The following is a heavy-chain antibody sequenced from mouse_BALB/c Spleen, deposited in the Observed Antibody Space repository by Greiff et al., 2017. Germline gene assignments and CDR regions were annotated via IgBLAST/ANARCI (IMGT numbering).Heavy chain of an antibody. Sequence: EVMLVESGGGLVQPGGSRKLSCAASGFTFSSFGMHWVRQAPEKGLEWVAYISSGSSTIYYADTVKGRFTISRDNPKNTLFLQMTSLRSEDTAMYYCARRDSSGYVFAYWGQGTLVTVSA. CDR3: ARRDSSGYVFAY. V-gene: IGHV5-17*02. CDR2: ISSGSSTI. D-gene: IGHD3-2*01. J-gene: IGHJ3*01. CDR1: GFTFSSFG.